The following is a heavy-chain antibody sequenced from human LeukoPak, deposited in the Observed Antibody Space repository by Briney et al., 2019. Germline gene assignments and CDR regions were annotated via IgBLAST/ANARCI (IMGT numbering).Heavy chain of an antibody. V-gene: IGHV1-18*01. CDR2: ISAYNGNT. CDR1: GGTFSSYA. Sequence: ASVKVSCKASGGTFSSYAISWVRQAPGQGLEWMGWISAYNGNTNYAQKLQGRVTMTTDTSTSTAYMELRSLRSDDTAVYYCARAPYYYDSSVYYFDYWGQGTLVTVSS. D-gene: IGHD3-22*01. J-gene: IGHJ4*02. CDR3: ARAPYYYDSSVYYFDY.